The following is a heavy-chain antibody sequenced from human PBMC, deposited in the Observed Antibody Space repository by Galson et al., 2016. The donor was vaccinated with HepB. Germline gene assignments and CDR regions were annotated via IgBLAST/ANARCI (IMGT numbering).Heavy chain of an antibody. V-gene: IGHV3-23*01. Sequence: SLRLSCAASGFTFSTHAMSWVRQAPGKGLEWVSVITGSGGYTNSADSVKGRFTISRDDSKNTLYLQMNSLRAEDTAVYYCARSLADYYYMDVWGKGTTVTVYS. CDR2: ITGSGGYT. J-gene: IGHJ6*03. CDR1: GFTFSTHA. CDR3: ARSLADYYYMDV.